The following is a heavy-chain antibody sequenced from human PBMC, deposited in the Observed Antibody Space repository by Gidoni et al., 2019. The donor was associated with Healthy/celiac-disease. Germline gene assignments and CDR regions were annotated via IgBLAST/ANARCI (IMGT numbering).Heavy chain of an antibody. CDR3: AKGGYSGYDLCY. CDR2: ISYDGSNK. Sequence: QVQLVASGGGVVQPGRSLRLSCAASGFTFSSYGMHWVRQAPGKGLEWVAVISYDGSNKYYADSVKGRFTISRDNSKNTLYLQMNSLRAEDTAVYYCAKGGYSGYDLCYWGQGTLVTVSS. V-gene: IGHV3-30*18. CDR1: GFTFSSYG. J-gene: IGHJ4*02. D-gene: IGHD5-12*01.